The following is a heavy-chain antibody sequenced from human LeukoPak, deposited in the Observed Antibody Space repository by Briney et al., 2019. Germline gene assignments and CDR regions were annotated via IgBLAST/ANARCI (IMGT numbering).Heavy chain of an antibody. J-gene: IGHJ4*02. D-gene: IGHD2-21*02. Sequence: PSETLSLTCAVSGGSFSGYYWSWIRQPPGKGLEWIGEINHSGSTNYNPSLKSRVTISVDTSKNQFSLKLSSVTAADTAVYYCARAVVTATKPYFDYWGQGTLVTVSS. CDR1: GGSFSGYY. CDR2: INHSGST. CDR3: ARAVVTATKPYFDY. V-gene: IGHV4-34*01.